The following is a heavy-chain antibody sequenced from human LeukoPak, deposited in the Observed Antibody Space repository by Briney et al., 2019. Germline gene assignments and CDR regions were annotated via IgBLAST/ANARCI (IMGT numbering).Heavy chain of an antibody. J-gene: IGHJ6*03. CDR2: INHRGST. Sequence: SETLSLTCAVYGGSFSGYYWSWVRQPPGKGLEWIGEINHRGSTNYNPSLKSRVPISVATSKNQFSLKLSSVTAADTAVYYCARGRICSGGSCYSWGGYYYYYMDVWGKGTTVTVSS. D-gene: IGHD2-15*01. CDR1: GGSFSGYY. CDR3: ARGRICSGGSCYSWGGYYYYYMDV. V-gene: IGHV4-34*01.